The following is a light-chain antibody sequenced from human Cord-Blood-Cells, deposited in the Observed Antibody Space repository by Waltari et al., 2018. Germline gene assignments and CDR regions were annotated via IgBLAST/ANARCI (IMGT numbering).Light chain of an antibody. Sequence: QSALTQPASVSGSPGQSITISCTGTSSDVGSYNLVPWYQQHPGKAPKLMIYEGSKRPSGVSNRFSGSKSGNTASLTISGLQAEDEADYYCCSYAGSSTIVVFGGGTKLTVL. J-gene: IGLJ2*01. V-gene: IGLV2-23*01. CDR3: CSYAGSSTIVV. CDR2: EGS. CDR1: SSDVGSYNL.